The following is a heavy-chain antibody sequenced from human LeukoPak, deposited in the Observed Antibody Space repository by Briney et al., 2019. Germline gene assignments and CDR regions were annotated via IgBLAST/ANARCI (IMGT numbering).Heavy chain of an antibody. CDR2: LYNSGST. J-gene: IGHJ4*02. V-gene: IGHV4-39*01. Sequence: PSETLSLTCTVSGGSVSGSSFYWGWIRQPPGRGLEWIGSLYNSGSTNYNPSLRSRVTISVDTSKNQVSLKLSSVTAADTAVYYCARRYPGSSYSYDYWGQGTLVIVSS. CDR3: ARRYPGSSYSYDY. D-gene: IGHD3-10*01. CDR1: GGSVSGSSFY.